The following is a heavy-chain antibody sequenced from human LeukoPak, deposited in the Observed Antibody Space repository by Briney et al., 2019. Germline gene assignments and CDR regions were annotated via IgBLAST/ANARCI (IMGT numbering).Heavy chain of an antibody. Sequence: GGSLRLSCAASGFTFSSYSMNWVRQAPGKGLEWVSSISSSNSYIYNADSVKGRFTISRDNAKNSLYLQMNSLRAEDTAVYYCAKDQNPNYDSSGYYYAGHFYYYAMDVWGQGTTVTVSS. CDR1: GFTFSSYS. J-gene: IGHJ6*02. CDR2: ISSSNSYI. CDR3: AKDQNPNYDSSGYYYAGHFYYYAMDV. V-gene: IGHV3-21*04. D-gene: IGHD3-22*01.